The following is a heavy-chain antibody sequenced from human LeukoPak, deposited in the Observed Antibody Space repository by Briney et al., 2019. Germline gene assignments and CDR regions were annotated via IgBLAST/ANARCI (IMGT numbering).Heavy chain of an antibody. CDR2: IWYDGSNK. CDR1: GFTFSSYG. D-gene: IGHD3-3*01. CDR3: ARELYYDFWSGYGFDY. V-gene: IGHV3-33*08. Sequence: GRSLRLSCAASGFTFSSYGMHWVRQAPGKGLEWVAVIWYDGSNKYYADSVKGRFTISRDNSKNTLYLQMNSLRAEDTAVYYCARELYYDFWSGYGFDYWGQGTLVTVSS. J-gene: IGHJ4*02.